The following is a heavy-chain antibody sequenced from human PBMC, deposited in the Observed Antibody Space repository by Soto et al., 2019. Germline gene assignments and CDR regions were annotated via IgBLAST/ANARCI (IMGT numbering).Heavy chain of an antibody. CDR3: AKTSCIGARPCYSAY. J-gene: IGHJ4*02. D-gene: IGHD6-6*01. Sequence: EVQLLESGGGLVQPGGSLRLSCAASGFTFSSYAMTWVRQAPGKGLEWVSGIGGSGGGTNHADSVQGRFTISRDNSKNTLYLQMNSLRAEDTAVYYCAKTSCIGARPCYSAYWGQGTLVTVSS. V-gene: IGHV3-23*01. CDR1: GFTFSSYA. CDR2: IGGSGGGT.